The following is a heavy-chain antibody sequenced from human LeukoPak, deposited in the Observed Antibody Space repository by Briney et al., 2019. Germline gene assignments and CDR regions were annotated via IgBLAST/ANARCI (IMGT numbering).Heavy chain of an antibody. CDR1: GYRFTKSW. J-gene: IGHJ4*02. CDR2: IYPDDSRT. D-gene: IGHD4-17*01. V-gene: IGHV5-51*01. CDR3: ARPSYGASDY. Sequence: GESLRISCKGSGYRFTKSWIGWVRQMPGKGLEWLGIIYPDDSRTRYSPSFQGQVTISVDKSITTAYLQWTSLKASDTAMYYCARPSYGASDYWGQGTLDTVSS.